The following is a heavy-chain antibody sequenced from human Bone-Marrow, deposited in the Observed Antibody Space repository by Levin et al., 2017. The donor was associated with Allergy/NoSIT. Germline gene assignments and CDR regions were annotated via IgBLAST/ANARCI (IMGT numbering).Heavy chain of an antibody. D-gene: IGHD5-24*01. V-gene: IGHV3-23*01. CDR1: GFSFSNYA. CDR3: AKGWLQFDFFDN. CDR2: ISGYGTSA. Sequence: GGSPRLSCAASGFSFSNYAMSWVRQAPGKGLEWVSTISGYGTSAFYPDSVRGRFTISKDNSKNMLYLHIDSLRVEDTAVYYCAKGWLQFDFFDNWGQGTLVTVSS. J-gene: IGHJ4*02.